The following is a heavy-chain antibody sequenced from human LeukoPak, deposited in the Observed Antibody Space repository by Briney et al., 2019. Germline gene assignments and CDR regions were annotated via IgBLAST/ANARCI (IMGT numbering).Heavy chain of an antibody. Sequence: PGGSLRLSCAASGFTFTKYWMTWVRQAPGKGLEWVANIKQDGSERNYVDTVKGRFIISRDNAKNLLYLQMNSLRAEDTAVYYCAGENWAPYYWGQGTLVTVSS. V-gene: IGHV3-7*01. CDR3: AGENWAPYY. J-gene: IGHJ4*02. CDR2: IKQDGSER. CDR1: GFTFTKYW. D-gene: IGHD7-27*01.